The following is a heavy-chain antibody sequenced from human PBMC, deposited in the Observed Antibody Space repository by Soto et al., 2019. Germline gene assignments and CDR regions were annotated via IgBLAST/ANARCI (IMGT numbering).Heavy chain of an antibody. CDR2: IIPIFGTA. Sequence: VASVKVSCKASGGTFSSYAISWVRQAPGQGLEWMGGIIPIFGTANYAQKFQGRVTITADESTSTAHMELSSLRSEDTAVYYCGREIGREDYGEPGGDWGQGTLVTVSS. V-gene: IGHV1-69*13. CDR1: GGTFSSYA. CDR3: GREIGREDYGEPGGD. D-gene: IGHD4-17*01. J-gene: IGHJ4*02.